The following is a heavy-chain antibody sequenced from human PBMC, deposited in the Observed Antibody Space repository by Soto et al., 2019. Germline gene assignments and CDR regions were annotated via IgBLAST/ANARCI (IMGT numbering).Heavy chain of an antibody. CDR2: ISAYNGNT. V-gene: IGHV1-18*01. CDR1: GYTFTSYG. Sequence: GASVKVSCKASGYTFTSYGISWVRQAPGQGIEWMGWISAYNGNTNYAQKLQGRVTMTTDTSTSTAYMELRSLRSDDTAVYYCSRDFTSRLPFDYYYYGMDVWGQGTTVTVSS. CDR3: SRDFTSRLPFDYYYYGMDV. J-gene: IGHJ6*02. D-gene: IGHD6-25*01.